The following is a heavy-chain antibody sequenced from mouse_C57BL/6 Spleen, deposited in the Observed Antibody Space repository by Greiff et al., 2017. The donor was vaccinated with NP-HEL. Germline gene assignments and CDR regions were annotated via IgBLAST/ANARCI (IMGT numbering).Heavy chain of an antibody. J-gene: IGHJ2*01. CDR1: GYTFTEYT. CDR2: FYPGSGSI. D-gene: IGHD1-1*01. V-gene: IGHV1-62-2*01. Sequence: VKLQESGAELVKPGASVKLSCKASGYTFTEYTIHWVKQRSGQGLEWIGWFYPGSGSIKYNEKFKDKATLTADKSSSTVYMELSRLTSEDSAVYFCARHEDYYGSRGYFDYWGQGTTLTVSS. CDR3: ARHEDYYGSRGYFDY.